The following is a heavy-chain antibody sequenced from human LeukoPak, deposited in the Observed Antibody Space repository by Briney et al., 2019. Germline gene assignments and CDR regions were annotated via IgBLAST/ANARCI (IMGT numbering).Heavy chain of an antibody. J-gene: IGHJ6*03. Sequence: GGSLRLSCAASGFTFSNYGMYWVRQAPGKGLEWVAFIRYDGSDKYYADSMKGRFTISRDNARNSLYLQMNSLRAEDTAVYYCARDPYSGTYGDTYYYYMDVWGKGTTVTISS. D-gene: IGHD1-26*01. CDR1: GFTFSNYG. CDR2: IRYDGSDK. CDR3: ARDPYSGTYGDTYYYYMDV. V-gene: IGHV3-30*02.